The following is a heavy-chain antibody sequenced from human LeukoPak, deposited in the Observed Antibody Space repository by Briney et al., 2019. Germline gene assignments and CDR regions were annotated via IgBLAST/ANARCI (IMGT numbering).Heavy chain of an antibody. D-gene: IGHD4-17*01. CDR2: IYSGSNT. CDR3: ARGYGDSGKHAFDI. J-gene: IGHJ3*02. V-gene: IGHV3-53*01. CDR1: GFTVSSNY. Sequence: GGSLRLSCAASGFTVSSNYMSWVRQAPGKGLEWVSIIYSGSNTYYADSVKGRFTISRDDSKNTLYLQMNSLRAEDTAVYYCARGYGDSGKHAFDIWGQGTLVTVSS.